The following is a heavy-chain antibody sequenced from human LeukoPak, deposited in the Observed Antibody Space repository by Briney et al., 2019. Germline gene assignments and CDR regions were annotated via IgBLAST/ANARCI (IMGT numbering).Heavy chain of an antibody. CDR1: GFSFSYYN. J-gene: IGHJ6*02. Sequence: GGSLRLSCAASGFSFSYYNMNWVRQAPGKGLEWVSSISSSDSYIYYVDSVKGRFTISRDNAKNSLYLQVNSLTADDTAVYYCARREVDYGLDVWGQGTTVTVSS. V-gene: IGHV3-21*01. CDR2: ISSSDSYI. D-gene: IGHD1-26*01. CDR3: ARREVDYGLDV.